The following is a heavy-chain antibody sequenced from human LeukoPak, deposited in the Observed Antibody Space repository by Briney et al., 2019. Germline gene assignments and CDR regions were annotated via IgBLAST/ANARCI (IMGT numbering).Heavy chain of an antibody. CDR3: AGDQDGNDVGWFDP. Sequence: GGSLSLSCAASGFSFSKSWMSWVRQAPGKGLEWVADIKQDGSEKDYVVSVKGRFTISRDNAKNSMYLQMNNLRADDTAVYYCAGDQDGNDVGWFDPWGQGTLVTVSS. CDR1: GFSFSKSW. CDR2: IKQDGSEK. J-gene: IGHJ5*02. D-gene: IGHD2-8*01. V-gene: IGHV3-7*03.